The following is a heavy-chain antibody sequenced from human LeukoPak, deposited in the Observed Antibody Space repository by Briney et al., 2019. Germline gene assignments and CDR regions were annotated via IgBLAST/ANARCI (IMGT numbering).Heavy chain of an antibody. J-gene: IGHJ4*02. CDR3: ASYYYDSSGYSDYFDY. D-gene: IGHD3-22*01. CDR1: GYTFTGYY. CDR2: INPNSGGT. V-gene: IGHV1-2*02. Sequence: GASVKVSCKASGYTFTGYYMHWVRQAPGQGLEWMGWINPNSGGTNYAQKFQGRVTMTRDTSISRAYMELSRLRSDDTAVYYCASYYYDSSGYSDYFDYWGQGTLVTVSS.